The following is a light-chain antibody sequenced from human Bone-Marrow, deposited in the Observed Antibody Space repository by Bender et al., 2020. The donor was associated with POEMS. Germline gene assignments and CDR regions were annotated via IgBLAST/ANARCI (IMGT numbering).Light chain of an antibody. Sequence: QSVLTQPPSASGTPGQRVTISCSGGSSNIGAHAVNWYQHLPGTAPKLLLYSSHRRPSEVPDRFSGSRSGTSASLAISGLQSEDEADYYCAVWDDRLNGWVFGGGTKLTVL. V-gene: IGLV1-44*01. CDR3: AVWDDRLNGWV. J-gene: IGLJ3*02. CDR1: SSNIGAHA. CDR2: SSH.